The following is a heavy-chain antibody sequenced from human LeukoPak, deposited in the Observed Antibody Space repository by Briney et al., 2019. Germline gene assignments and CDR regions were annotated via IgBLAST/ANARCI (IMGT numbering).Heavy chain of an antibody. D-gene: IGHD6-19*01. Sequence: GGSLRLSCSASGFTFTNAWMGWGRRTPGKGPEWGCRIKSKTDGGTTDYAAPVKGRFTISRDDSKNTLYLQMNSLKTEDTAVYYCTTIGVAVAGTDYWGQGTLVTVSS. CDR1: GFTFTNAW. CDR3: TTIGVAVAGTDY. J-gene: IGHJ4*02. CDR2: IKSKTDGGTT. V-gene: IGHV3-15*01.